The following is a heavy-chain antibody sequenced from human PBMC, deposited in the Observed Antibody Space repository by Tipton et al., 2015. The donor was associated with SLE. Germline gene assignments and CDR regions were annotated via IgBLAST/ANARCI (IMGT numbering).Heavy chain of an antibody. Sequence: SLRLSCAASGFTFSSYAMSWVRQAPGKGLEWVSAISGSGGSTYYNPSLKSRVTISVDTSKNQFSLKLSSVTAADTAVYYCARGGGSLDYWGQGTLVTVSS. J-gene: IGHJ4*02. V-gene: IGHV3-23*02. D-gene: IGHD3-16*01. CDR1: GFTFSSYA. CDR2: ISGSGGST. CDR3: ARGGGSLDY.